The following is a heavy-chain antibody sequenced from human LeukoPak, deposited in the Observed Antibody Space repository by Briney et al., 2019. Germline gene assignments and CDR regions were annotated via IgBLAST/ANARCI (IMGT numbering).Heavy chain of an antibody. V-gene: IGHV1-18*01. CDR3: ARDVGSSWYGVDY. Sequence: ASVKVSCKASGYTFTNYGISWVGHAPGQGLEWMGWISTYNENTNYAQKLQGRVTMTTDTSTSTAYMELRSLRSGDTAVYYCARDVGSSWYGVDYWGQGTLVTVSS. CDR1: GYTFTNYG. J-gene: IGHJ4*02. CDR2: ISTYNENT. D-gene: IGHD6-13*01.